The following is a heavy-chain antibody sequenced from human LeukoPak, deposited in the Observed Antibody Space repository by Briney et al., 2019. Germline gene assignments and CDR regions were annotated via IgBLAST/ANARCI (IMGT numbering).Heavy chain of an antibody. CDR3: VRPRNYAFDI. CDR2: IYHTANT. J-gene: IGHJ3*02. CDR1: GGSITSSSSF. V-gene: IGHV4-39*01. Sequence: SETLSLTCTVSGGSITSSSSFWGWVRQPPGKDLEWIWSIYHTANTYSNPSLKSRVTISVDTSKNQFSLKLTSLTAADTAVYYCVRPRNYAFDIWGQGTMVTVSS.